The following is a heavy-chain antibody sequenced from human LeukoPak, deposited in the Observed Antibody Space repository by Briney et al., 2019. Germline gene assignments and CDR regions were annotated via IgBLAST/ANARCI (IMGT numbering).Heavy chain of an antibody. Sequence: PGGSLRLFCAASGFTFSSYSLNWVRQAPGKGLEWVSSINSRSNRIYYADSVKGRFTISRDNAKNALYLQMNSLRAEDTAVYYCTSRGINYYDSGGFTYWGQGTLVTVSS. J-gene: IGHJ4*02. V-gene: IGHV3-21*01. D-gene: IGHD3-22*01. CDR1: GFTFSSYS. CDR3: TSRGINYYDSGGFTY. CDR2: INSRSNRI.